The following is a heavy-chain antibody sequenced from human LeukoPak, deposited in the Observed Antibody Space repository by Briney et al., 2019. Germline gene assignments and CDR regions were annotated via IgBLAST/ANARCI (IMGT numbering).Heavy chain of an antibody. CDR2: IYYSGST. CDR3: ARRVGATRSPNFDY. CDR1: GGSISSSSYY. D-gene: IGHD1-26*01. J-gene: IGHJ4*02. Sequence: PSETLSLTCTVSGGSISSSSYYWGWIRQPPGKGLEWIGSIYYSGSTYYNPSLKSRVTISVDMSKNQFSLKLSSVTAADTAVYYCARRVGATRSPNFDYWGQGTLVTVSS. V-gene: IGHV4-39*01.